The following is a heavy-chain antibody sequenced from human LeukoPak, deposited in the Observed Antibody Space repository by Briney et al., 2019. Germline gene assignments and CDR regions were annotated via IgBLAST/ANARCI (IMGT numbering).Heavy chain of an antibody. J-gene: IGHJ4*02. CDR3: TREDRYSYGLFDY. Sequence: PGGSLRLSCTASGFTFGDYAMSWFRQAPGKGLEWVGFIRSKAYGGTTEYAASVKGRFTISRDDSKNLAYLQMNSLKTEDAAVYYCTREDRYSYGLFDYWGQGTLVTVSS. V-gene: IGHV3-49*03. CDR2: IRSKAYGGTT. CDR1: GFTFGDYA. D-gene: IGHD5-18*01.